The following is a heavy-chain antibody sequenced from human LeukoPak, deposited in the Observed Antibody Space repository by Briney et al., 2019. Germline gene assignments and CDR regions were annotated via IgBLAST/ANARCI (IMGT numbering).Heavy chain of an antibody. J-gene: IGHJ4*02. V-gene: IGHV3-15*01. CDR1: GFTFSNAW. Sequence: GGSLRLSCAASGFTFSNAWMSWVRQAPGKGLEWVGRIKSKTDGGTTDYAAPVKGRFTISRGDSKNTLYLQMNSLKTKDTAVYYCAKLLAGAGSDYWGQGTLVTVSS. CDR3: AKLLAGAGSDY. D-gene: IGHD6-19*01. CDR2: IKSKTDGGTT.